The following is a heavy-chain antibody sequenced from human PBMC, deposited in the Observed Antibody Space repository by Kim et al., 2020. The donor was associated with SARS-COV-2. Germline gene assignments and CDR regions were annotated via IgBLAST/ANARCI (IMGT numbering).Heavy chain of an antibody. CDR3: ARDYYYRMDI. CDR2: IYADGSDT. Sequence: GGSLRLFCVASGFSFRDNWMHWVRQAPGKGLLWVSRIYADGSDTLYADPVKGRFTISRDNVKKTVYLQMNSLRAEDTAVYYCARDYYYRMDIWGQGTTVT. CDR1: GFSFRDNW. V-gene: IGHV3-74*03. J-gene: IGHJ6*02.